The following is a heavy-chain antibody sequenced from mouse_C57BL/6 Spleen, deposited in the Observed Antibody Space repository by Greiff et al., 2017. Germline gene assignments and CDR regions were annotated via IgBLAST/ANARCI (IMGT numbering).Heavy chain of an antibody. CDR2: INPNNGGT. CDR1: GYTFTDYY. Sequence: EVQLQQSGPELVKPGASVKISCKASGYTFTDYYMNWVKQSHGKSLEWIGDINPNNGGTSYNQKFKGKATLTVDKSSSTAYMELRSLTSEDSAVYYCARPYYDYHYAMDYWGQGTSVTVSS. CDR3: ARPYYDYHYAMDY. V-gene: IGHV1-26*01. D-gene: IGHD2-4*01. J-gene: IGHJ4*01.